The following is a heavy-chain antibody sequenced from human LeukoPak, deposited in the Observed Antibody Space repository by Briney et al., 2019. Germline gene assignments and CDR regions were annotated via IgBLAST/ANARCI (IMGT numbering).Heavy chain of an antibody. CDR1: GFTFSSYA. Sequence: PGGSLRLSCAASGFTFSSYAMSWVRQAPGKGLEWVSAISGSGGSTYYADSVKGRFTISRDNSKNTLYLQMNSLRAEDTAVYYCTTDGYDILTGYSPFDYWGQGTLVTVSS. V-gene: IGHV3-23*01. CDR3: TTDGYDILTGYSPFDY. J-gene: IGHJ4*02. CDR2: ISGSGGST. D-gene: IGHD3-9*01.